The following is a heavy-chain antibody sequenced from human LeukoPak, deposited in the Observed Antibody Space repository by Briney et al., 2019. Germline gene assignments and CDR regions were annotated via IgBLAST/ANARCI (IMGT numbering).Heavy chain of an antibody. CDR3: ASVYYDFWSGSFNWFDP. V-gene: IGHV4-30-4*08. CDR2: IYYSGST. CDR1: GGSISSGDYY. J-gene: IGHJ5*02. D-gene: IGHD3-3*01. Sequence: PSETLSLTCTVSGGSISSGDYYWSWIRQPPGKGLEWIGYIYYSGSTYYNPSLKSRVTISVDTSKNQFSLKLSSVTAADTAVYYCASVYYDFWSGSFNWFDPWGQGTLVTVSS.